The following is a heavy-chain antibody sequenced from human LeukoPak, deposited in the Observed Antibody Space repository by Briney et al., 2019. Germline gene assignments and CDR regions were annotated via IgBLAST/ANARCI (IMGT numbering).Heavy chain of an antibody. CDR2: IYYSGTT. Sequence: SETLSLTCSVSGGSMTNYYWSWIRQPPGKGLEWIGYIYYSGTTNYNPSLKSRVTISGDTSKKQFSLNLKSVTAADTGVYYCARGVDLWGRGTPVTVSS. CDR3: ARGVDL. V-gene: IGHV4-59*12. CDR1: GGSMTNYY. J-gene: IGHJ2*01.